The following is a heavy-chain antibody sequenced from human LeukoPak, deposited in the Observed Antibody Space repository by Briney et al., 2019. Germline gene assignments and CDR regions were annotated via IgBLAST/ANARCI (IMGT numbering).Heavy chain of an antibody. J-gene: IGHJ5*02. CDR3: ARVADYYGSGSYPERGWFDP. CDR1: GGSISSYY. CDR2: IYHSGST. V-gene: IGHV4-59*01. D-gene: IGHD3-10*01. Sequence: PSETLSLTCTVSGGSISSYYWSWIRQPPGKGLEWIGYIYHSGSTNYNPSLKSRVTISVDTSKNQFSLKLSSVTAADTAVYYCARVADYYGSGSYPERGWFDPWGQGTLVTVSS.